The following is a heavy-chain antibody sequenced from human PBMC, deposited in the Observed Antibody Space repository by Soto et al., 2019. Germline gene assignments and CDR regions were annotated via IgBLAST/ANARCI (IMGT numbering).Heavy chain of an antibody. CDR1: GGSFSGYY. J-gene: IGHJ5*02. CDR3: ARAFIAARLGENGAHWFDP. V-gene: IGHV4-34*01. Sequence: SETLSLTCAVYGGSFSGYYWSWIRQPPGKGLEWIGEINHSGSTNYNPSLKSRVTISVDTSKNQFSLKLSSVTAADTAVYYCARAFIAARLGENGAHWFDPWGQGTLVTVSS. CDR2: INHSGST. D-gene: IGHD6-6*01.